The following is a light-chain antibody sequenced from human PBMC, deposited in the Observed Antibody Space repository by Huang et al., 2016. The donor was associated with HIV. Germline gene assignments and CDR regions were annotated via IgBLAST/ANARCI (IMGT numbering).Light chain of an antibody. CDR1: QTINSW. V-gene: IGKV1-5*03. Sequence: DIQMTQSPSALSASVGDRVSVTCRSSQTINSWLAWYQQNPGRAPKLLVYKASTLESGVPSRFSGSGSGTQFTLTVSGLQPDDVATYYCQQYSSYPWTFGQGTTVEIK. CDR2: KAS. CDR3: QQYSSYPWT. J-gene: IGKJ1*01.